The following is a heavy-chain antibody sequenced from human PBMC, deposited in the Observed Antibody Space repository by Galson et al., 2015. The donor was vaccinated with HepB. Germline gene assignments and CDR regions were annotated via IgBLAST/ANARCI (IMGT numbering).Heavy chain of an antibody. CDR3: SVIVAGYDHNWAEHY. D-gene: IGHD2-2*03. J-gene: IGHJ4*02. CDR2: IIPIYGTA. V-gene: IGHV1-69*06. CDR1: GDSFSSYS. Sequence: SVKVSCKASGDSFSSYSISWVRQAPGQGLEWMGGIIPIYGTANYAQKFQGRVSITADMSTKTASMEVRSLTSEDTAMYYCSVIVAGYDHNWAEHYWGQGTLLPGSS.